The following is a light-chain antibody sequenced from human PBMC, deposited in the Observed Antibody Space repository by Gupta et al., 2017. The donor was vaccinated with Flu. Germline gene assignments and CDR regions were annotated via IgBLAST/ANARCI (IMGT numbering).Light chain of an antibody. CDR1: RSDLGSNDY. J-gene: IGLJ3*02. Sequence: QSAPTQPRSVSGSPGQSVTISCSGTRSDLGSNDYVSWYLQHPGTAPKLIIYDVTQRPSGVPDRFSASKSGNTASLIISGLLPEDEADYYCCSYAGTYTWVFGGGTKLTVL. V-gene: IGLV2-11*01. CDR2: DVT. CDR3: CSYAGTYTWV.